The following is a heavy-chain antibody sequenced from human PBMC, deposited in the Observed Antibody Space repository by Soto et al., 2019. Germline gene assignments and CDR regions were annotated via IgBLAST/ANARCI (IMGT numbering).Heavy chain of an antibody. CDR3: VRDCSGGGCYSDYGMDV. Sequence: SETLSLTCTVSGDSVSSYYWSWIRQPAGRGLEWIGRIYISGSTDYNPSLKGRVSMSVDRSKNQFSLKLTSVTAADTAVYYCVRDCSGGGCYSDYGMDVWGQGTAVTVSS. CDR2: IYISGST. J-gene: IGHJ6*02. D-gene: IGHD2-15*01. V-gene: IGHV4-4*07. CDR1: GDSVSSYY.